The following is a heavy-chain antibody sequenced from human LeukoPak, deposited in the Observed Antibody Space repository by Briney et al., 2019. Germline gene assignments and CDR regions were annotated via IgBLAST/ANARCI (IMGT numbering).Heavy chain of an antibody. CDR2: ISAYNGNT. J-gene: IGHJ4*02. V-gene: IGHV1-18*01. CDR1: GYTFTSYG. CDR3: ARSHSRTMVRGQRFDY. Sequence: RASVKVSCKASGYTFTSYGISWVRQAPGQGLEWMGWISAYNGNTNYAQKLQGRVTMTTDTSTSTAYMELRSLRSDDTAVYYCARSHSRTMVRGQRFDYWGQGTLVTASS. D-gene: IGHD3-10*01.